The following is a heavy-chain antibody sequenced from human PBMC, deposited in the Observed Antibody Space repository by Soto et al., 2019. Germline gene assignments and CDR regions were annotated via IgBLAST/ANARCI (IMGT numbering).Heavy chain of an antibody. V-gene: IGHV3-30*18. Sequence: GKKKEKVAVISYDGSNKYYADSVKCRFTISRDNSKNTLYLQMNSLRAEDTAVYYCAKDRSFFFQAGDGIRKTVPVSEFLLNRSSDL. D-gene: IGHD2-15*01. J-gene: IGHJ2*01. CDR3: AKDRSFFFQAGDGIRKTVPVSEFLLNRSSDL. CDR2: ISYDGSNK.